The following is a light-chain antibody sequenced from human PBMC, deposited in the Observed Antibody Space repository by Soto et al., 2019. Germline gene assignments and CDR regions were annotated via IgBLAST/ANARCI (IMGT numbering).Light chain of an antibody. CDR1: QSISSW. Sequence: DIQMTQSPSTLSASVGDRVTITCRASQSISSWLAWYQQKPGKAPKLLIYDASSFESGVPSRFSRSGSWTEFTLTISNLQADGFATYYHQQYNSYFALTFGGGTKVEIK. J-gene: IGKJ4*01. V-gene: IGKV1-5*01. CDR3: QQYNSYFALT. CDR2: DAS.